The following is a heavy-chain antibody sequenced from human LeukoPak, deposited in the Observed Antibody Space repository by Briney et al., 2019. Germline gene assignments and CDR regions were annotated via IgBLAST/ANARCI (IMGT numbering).Heavy chain of an antibody. Sequence: PSQTLSLTCTVSGGSISSGDYYWSWIRQPPGKGLEWIGYIYYSGSTYYNPSLKSRVTISVDTSKNQFSLKLSSVTAADTAVYYCARSLTGYSDFDYWGQGTLVTVSS. CDR1: GGSISSGDYY. CDR2: IYYSGST. CDR3: ARSLTGYSDFDY. D-gene: IGHD3-9*01. V-gene: IGHV4-30-4*01. J-gene: IGHJ4*02.